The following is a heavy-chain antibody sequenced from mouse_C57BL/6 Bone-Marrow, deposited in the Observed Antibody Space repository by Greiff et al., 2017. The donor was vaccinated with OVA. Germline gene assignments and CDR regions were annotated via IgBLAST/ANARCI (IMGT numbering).Heavy chain of an antibody. CDR3: ARHDDYYPVPYYFDY. Sequence: VQVVESGAELVKPGASVKLSCKASGYTFTEYTIHWVKQRSGQGLEWIGWFYPGSGSIKYNEKFKDKATLTADKSSSTVYMELSRLTSEDSAVYFCARHDDYYPVPYYFDYWGQGTTLTVSS. CDR1: GYTFTEYT. D-gene: IGHD1-1*02. J-gene: IGHJ2*01. CDR2: FYPGSGSI. V-gene: IGHV1-62-2*01.